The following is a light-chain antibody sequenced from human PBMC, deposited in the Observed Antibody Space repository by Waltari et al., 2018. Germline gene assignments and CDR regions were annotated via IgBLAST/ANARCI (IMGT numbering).Light chain of an antibody. CDR3: QSYDSSNQGV. CDR2: EDN. CDR1: SGSIASNY. J-gene: IGLJ3*02. Sequence: NFMLTQPHSVSESPVKTLTISCPGSSGSIASNYLHWYQQRPGSAPPTVIYEDNQRPSGVPDRFSGSIDSSSNSASLTISGLKTEDEADYYCQSYDSSNQGVFGGGTKLTVL. V-gene: IGLV6-57*02.